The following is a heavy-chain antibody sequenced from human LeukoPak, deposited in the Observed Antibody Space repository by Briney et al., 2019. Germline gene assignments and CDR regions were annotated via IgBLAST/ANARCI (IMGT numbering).Heavy chain of an antibody. CDR1: GGSISSYY. D-gene: IGHD3-3*01. CDR3: ARVDDGSGYRHIDY. J-gene: IGHJ4*02. V-gene: IGHV4-59*01. Sequence: SETLSLTCTVSGGSISSYYWSWIRQPPGKGLEWIGYIYYSGSTNYNPSLKSRVTISVDTSKNQFSLKLSSVTAADTAIYYCARVDDGSGYRHIDYWGQGSLVTVSS. CDR2: IYYSGST.